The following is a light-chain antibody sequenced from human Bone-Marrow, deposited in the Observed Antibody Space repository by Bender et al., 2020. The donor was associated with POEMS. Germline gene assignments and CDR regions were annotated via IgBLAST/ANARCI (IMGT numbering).Light chain of an antibody. CDR1: SSNIGAHA. V-gene: IGLV1-44*01. CDR3: AVWDDSLNGWV. Sequence: QSVLTQPPSASGTPGQRVTISCSGGSSNIGAHAVNWYQHLPGTSPKLLIYSSHRRPSEVPDPFSGSRSGTSASLALSGLQSEDEADYYCAVWDDSLNGWVFGGGTTLTVL. J-gene: IGLJ3*02. CDR2: SSH.